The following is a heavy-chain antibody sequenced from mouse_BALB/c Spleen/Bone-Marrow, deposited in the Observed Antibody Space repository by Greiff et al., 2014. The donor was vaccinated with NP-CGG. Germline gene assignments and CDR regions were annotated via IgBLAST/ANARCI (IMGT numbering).Heavy chain of an antibody. CDR2: IYPGDGDT. Sequence: QVQLQQSGPELVKPGASVKISCKASGYAFCNSWMNWVKQRPGQGLEWIGRIYPGDGDTNYNGKFKGKATLTADKSSSTAYMQLSSLTSVDSAVYFCARSAYYGTNYGAMDYWGQGTSVTVSS. D-gene: IGHD1-1*01. J-gene: IGHJ4*01. V-gene: IGHV1-82*01. CDR3: ARSAYYGTNYGAMDY. CDR1: GYAFCNSW.